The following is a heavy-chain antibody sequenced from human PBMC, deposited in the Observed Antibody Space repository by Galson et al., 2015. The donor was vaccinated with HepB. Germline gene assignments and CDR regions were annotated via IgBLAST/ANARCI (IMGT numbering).Heavy chain of an antibody. J-gene: IGHJ4*02. CDR2: ISYDGSNK. V-gene: IGHV3-30-3*01. CDR3: AKATDYYASGSYIDY. Sequence: SLRLSCAASGFTFSSYAMHWVRQAPGKGLEWEAVISYDGSNKYYADSVKGRFTISRDNSKNTLFLQMNSLRAEDTAVYYCAKATDYYASGSYIDYWGQGTLVTVSS. D-gene: IGHD3-10*01. CDR1: GFTFSSYA.